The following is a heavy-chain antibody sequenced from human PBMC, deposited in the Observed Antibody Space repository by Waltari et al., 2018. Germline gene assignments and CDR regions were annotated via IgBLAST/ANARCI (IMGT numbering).Heavy chain of an antibody. V-gene: IGHV4-4*07. CDR2: IYSSGSS. Sequence: QVQLQESGPGLVNPSETLSLTCTVSGGTISSNYWSWIRQPAGKGLEWIGRIYSSGSSDIMPARKSRLTLSADTSQNQCSLKLRSVTAADTAVYYCARGPPPDRDYWGQGILVTVSS. CDR3: ARGPPPDRDY. J-gene: IGHJ4*02. CDR1: GGTISSNY.